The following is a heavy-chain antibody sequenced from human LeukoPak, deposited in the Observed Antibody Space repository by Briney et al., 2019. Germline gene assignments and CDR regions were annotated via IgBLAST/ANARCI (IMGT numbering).Heavy chain of an antibody. V-gene: IGHV4-39*01. J-gene: IGHJ5*02. CDR2: IYYSGST. CDR1: GGSISSSSYY. CDR3: ARRSIAAVNWFDP. Sequence: PSETLSLTCTVSGGSISSSSYYWGWTRQPPGKGLEWIGSIYYSGSTYYNPSLKSRVTISVDTSKNQFSLKLSSVTAADTAVYYCARRSIAAVNWFDPWGQGTLVTVSS. D-gene: IGHD6-13*01.